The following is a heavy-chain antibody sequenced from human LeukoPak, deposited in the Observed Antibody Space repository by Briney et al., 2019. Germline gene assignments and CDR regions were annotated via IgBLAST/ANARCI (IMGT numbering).Heavy chain of an antibody. J-gene: IGHJ6*02. Sequence: GRSLRLSCAASGFTFSSYGMHWARQAPGKGLEWVAVIWYDGSNKYYADSVKGRFTISRDNSKNTLYLQMNSLRAEDTAVYYCARVDYFGSGSYPDVWGQGTTVTVSS. CDR1: GFTFSSYG. CDR2: IWYDGSNK. V-gene: IGHV3-33*01. CDR3: ARVDYFGSGSYPDV. D-gene: IGHD3-10*01.